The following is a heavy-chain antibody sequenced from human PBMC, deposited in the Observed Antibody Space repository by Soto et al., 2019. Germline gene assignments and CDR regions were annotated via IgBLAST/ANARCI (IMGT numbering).Heavy chain of an antibody. CDR2: TYSGGTT. D-gene: IGHD2-15*01. J-gene: IGHJ5*02. Sequence: DVQLVESGGGLVQPGGSLRLSCAASGFIVSSVPLVWVRQAPGKGLEWVSVTYSGGTTYHADSVKGRFTISRDNSKNTLYLQMTSLRADDTAVYYCARDGGYCSGGSCYSGVPWFDPWGQGTLVTVSS. CDR1: GFIVSSVP. CDR3: ARDGGYCSGGSCYSGVPWFDP. V-gene: IGHV3-66*01.